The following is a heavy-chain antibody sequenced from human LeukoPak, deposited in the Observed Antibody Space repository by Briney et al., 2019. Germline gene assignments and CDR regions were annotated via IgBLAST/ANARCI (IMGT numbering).Heavy chain of an antibody. J-gene: IGHJ4*02. CDR3: ARADRRAAVGTLGY. CDR2: INPNSGGT. D-gene: IGHD6-13*01. Sequence: ASVKVSCKASGYTFTGYYMHWVRQAPGQGLEWMGWINPNSGGTNYAQKFQGRVTMTRDTSISTAYMELSSLRSEDTAVYYCARADRRAAVGTLGYWGQGTLVTVSS. CDR1: GYTFTGYY. V-gene: IGHV1-2*02.